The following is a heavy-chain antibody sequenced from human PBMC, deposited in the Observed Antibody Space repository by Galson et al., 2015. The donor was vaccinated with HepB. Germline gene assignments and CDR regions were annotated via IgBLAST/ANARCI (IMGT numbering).Heavy chain of an antibody. CDR3: ARDFVDGRNNWFDP. V-gene: IGHV3-21*01. D-gene: IGHD5-24*01. CDR2: ISSSSSYI. J-gene: IGHJ5*02. CDR1: GFTFSSYS. Sequence: SLRLSCAASGFTFSSYSMNWVRQAPGQGLEWVSSISSSSSYIYYADSVKGRFTISRDNAKNSLYLQMNSLRAEDTAVYYCARDFVDGRNNWFDPWGQGTLVTVSS.